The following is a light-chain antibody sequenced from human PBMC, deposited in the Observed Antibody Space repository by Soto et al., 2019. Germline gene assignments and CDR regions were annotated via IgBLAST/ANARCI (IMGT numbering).Light chain of an antibody. V-gene: IGKV3-15*01. CDR2: GAS. Sequence: EIVMTQSPATLSVSPGERATLSCRASQSVSSNLAWYQQKPGQAHRLLIYGASTRATGIAARFSGSGSGTECALTISSLQSEDFAIYYCQQYDKWYTFGQGTKLEIK. CDR1: QSVSSN. CDR3: QQYDKWYT. J-gene: IGKJ2*01.